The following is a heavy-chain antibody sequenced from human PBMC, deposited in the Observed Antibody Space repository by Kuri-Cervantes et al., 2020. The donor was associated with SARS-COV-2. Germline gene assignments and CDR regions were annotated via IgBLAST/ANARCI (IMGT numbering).Heavy chain of an antibody. J-gene: IGHJ3*02. D-gene: IGHD3-10*01. CDR3: ASGSILWFGERVNDAFDI. CDR2: IIPILGIA. V-gene: IGHV1-69*10. CDR1: GGTFSSYA. Sequence: SVKVSCKASGGTFSSYAISWVRQAPGQGLEWMGGIIPILGIANYAQKLQGRVTITADKSTSTVYMELSSLRSEDTAVYYCASGSILWFGERVNDAFDIWGQGTMVTVSS.